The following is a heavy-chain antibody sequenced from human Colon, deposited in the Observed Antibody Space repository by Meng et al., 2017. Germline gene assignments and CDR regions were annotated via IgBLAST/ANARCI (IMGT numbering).Heavy chain of an antibody. D-gene: IGHD3-10*01. CDR2: IWYDGSSK. Sequence: GGLLRPPFAASGLIFSKPGMHWARQAPGKGLEWVVFIWYDGSSKYYADSVKGRFTISRDNSKNTVSLQMNSLRVEDTAVYYCASDKGVTCLDTWGQRTLVTVSS. CDR1: GLIFSKPG. V-gene: IGHV3-30*02. J-gene: IGHJ5*02. CDR3: ASDKGVTCLDT.